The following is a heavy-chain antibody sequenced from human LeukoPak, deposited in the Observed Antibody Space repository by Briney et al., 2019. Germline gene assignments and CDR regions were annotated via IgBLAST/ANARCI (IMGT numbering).Heavy chain of an antibody. CDR2: IKSKPDGGTT. CDR3: STGGYYCDY. CDR1: GFTYSNAW. V-gene: IGHV3-15*01. J-gene: IGHJ4*02. Sequence: KTGGSLRLSCAASGFTYSNAWMNCVRQAPGKGLEWVGRIKSKPDGGTTDYAAPVKGRFTISRDDSKSTVYLQMNSLKTEDTAVDFFSTGGYYCDYWGQGTLVTVSS. D-gene: IGHD3-16*01.